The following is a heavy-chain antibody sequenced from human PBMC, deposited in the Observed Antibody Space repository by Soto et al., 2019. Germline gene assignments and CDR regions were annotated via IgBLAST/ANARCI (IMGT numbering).Heavy chain of an antibody. Sequence: EVQLVESGGGLVKPGGSLRLSCAASGFTFSSYSMNWVRQAPGKGLEWVSSISSSSSYIYYADSVKGRFTISRDNAKNSLYLQMNSLRAEDTAVYYCATHWRGYGDYPPYFDYWGQGTLVTVSS. J-gene: IGHJ4*02. D-gene: IGHD4-17*01. CDR3: ATHWRGYGDYPPYFDY. V-gene: IGHV3-21*01. CDR1: GFTFSSYS. CDR2: ISSSSSYI.